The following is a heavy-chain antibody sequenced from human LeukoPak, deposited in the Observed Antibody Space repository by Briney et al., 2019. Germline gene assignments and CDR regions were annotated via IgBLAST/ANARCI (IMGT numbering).Heavy chain of an antibody. CDR2: ISSSSSYI. Sequence: GGSLRLSCAASGFTFSSYWMHWVRQAPGKGLEWVSSISSSSSYIYYADSVKGRFTISRDNAKNSLYLQMNSLRAEDTAVYYCARDPRVDSSSWFYYYYMDVWGKGTTVTVSS. D-gene: IGHD6-6*01. J-gene: IGHJ6*03. V-gene: IGHV3-21*01. CDR3: ARDPRVDSSSWFYYYYMDV. CDR1: GFTFSSYW.